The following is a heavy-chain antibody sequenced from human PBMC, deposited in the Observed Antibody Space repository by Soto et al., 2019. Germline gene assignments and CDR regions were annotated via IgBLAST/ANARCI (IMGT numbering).Heavy chain of an antibody. D-gene: IGHD4-17*01. CDR1: GGSISSGGHY. J-gene: IGHJ4*02. Sequence: PSETLSLTCTVSGGSISSGGHYWSWSRQHPGKGLEWIGYIYFNGITYYSPSLKSRVTISVDTSKNQFSLKLSSVTAADTAVYYCARDYGGHSNSDYWGQGTLVTVSS. V-gene: IGHV4-31*03. CDR2: IYFNGIT. CDR3: ARDYGGHSNSDY.